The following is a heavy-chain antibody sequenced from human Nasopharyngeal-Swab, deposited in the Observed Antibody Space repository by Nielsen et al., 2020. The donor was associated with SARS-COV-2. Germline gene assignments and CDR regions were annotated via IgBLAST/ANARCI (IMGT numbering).Heavy chain of an antibody. Sequence: SVKDTCKASGYTFTSYYMHWVRQAPGQGLEWMGIINPSGGSTSYAQKLQGRVTMTRDTSTSTVYMELSSLRSEDTAVYYCARVGYSYGYADYWGQGTLVTVSS. J-gene: IGHJ4*02. CDR3: ARVGYSYGYADY. D-gene: IGHD5-18*01. CDR2: INPSGGST. V-gene: IGHV1-46*01. CDR1: GYTFTSYY.